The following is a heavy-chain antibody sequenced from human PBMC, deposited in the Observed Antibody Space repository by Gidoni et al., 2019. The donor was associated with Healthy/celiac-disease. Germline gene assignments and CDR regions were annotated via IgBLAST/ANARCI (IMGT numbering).Heavy chain of an antibody. V-gene: IGHV3-49*04. Sequence: EVQLVESGGGLVQPGRPLRLSCTASVSPFVDYARSWVRQAPGKGLGWVGFIRSKAYGGTTEYAASVKGRFTISRDDSKSIAYLQMNSLKTEDTAVYYCTRDGTGTTGWFDPWGQGTLVTVSS. CDR3: TRDGTGTTGWFDP. CDR2: IRSKAYGGTT. CDR1: VSPFVDYA. J-gene: IGHJ5*02. D-gene: IGHD1-7*01.